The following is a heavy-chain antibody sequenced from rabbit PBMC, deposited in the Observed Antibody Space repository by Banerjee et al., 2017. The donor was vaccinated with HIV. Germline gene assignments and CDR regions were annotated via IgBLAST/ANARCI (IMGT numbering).Heavy chain of an antibody. D-gene: IGHD1-1*01. CDR3: ATWISSGGFGL. J-gene: IGHJ4*01. CDR2: IYAGEGTT. CDR1: GFDFTNYYM. V-gene: IGHV1S45*01. Sequence: QEQLKETGGGLVQPGGSLTLSCKASGFDFTNYYMSWVRQAPGKGLEWIGAIYAGEGTTDYASWVKGRFTISKTASTTVTLQMTRLTAADTATYFCATWISSGGFGLWGPGTLVTVS.